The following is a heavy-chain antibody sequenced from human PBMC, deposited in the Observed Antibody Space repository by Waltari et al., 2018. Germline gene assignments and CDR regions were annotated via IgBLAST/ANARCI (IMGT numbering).Heavy chain of an antibody. CDR2: ISSSGGRT. J-gene: IGHJ3*02. V-gene: IGHV3-23*01. Sequence: EVQLLESGGGLVQPGGSLRLSCAASGFTFSNYAMNWVRQATGKGLEWVSSISSSGGRTYYADSAKGRFTISRDNSKNTVYLQINSLRAEDMGVYYCAREAALTNDFDIWGRGTNVTVSS. CDR1: GFTFSNYA. D-gene: IGHD6-25*01. CDR3: AREAALTNDFDI.